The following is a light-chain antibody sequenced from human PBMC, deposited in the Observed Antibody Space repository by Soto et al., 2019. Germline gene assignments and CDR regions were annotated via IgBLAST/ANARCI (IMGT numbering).Light chain of an antibody. CDR2: AAS. CDR1: QSISNH. CDR3: QHSYSSPPT. J-gene: IGKJ1*01. Sequence: DIQMTQSPSSLSASVEDRVISTCRARQSISNHLNWYQQQPGKAPTLLIFAASSLQSGVPSRFSGRRSGPDFTLTISSLQPEDFATYYCQHSYSSPPTFGQGNKVAIK. V-gene: IGKV1-39*01.